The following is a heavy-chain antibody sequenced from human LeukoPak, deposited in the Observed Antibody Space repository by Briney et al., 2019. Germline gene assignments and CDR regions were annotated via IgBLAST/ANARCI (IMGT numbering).Heavy chain of an antibody. V-gene: IGHV3-48*03. CDR1: GFTFSSYE. D-gene: IGHD5-12*01. CDR2: ISSSGRTI. J-gene: IGHJ4*02. CDR3: ARHTGYDFAFDY. Sequence: GGSLRLSCAASGFTFSSYEMNWVRQAPGKGLEWVSYISSSGRTIHYADSVKGRFSISRDNAKNSLYLQMNSLRAEDTAVYYCARHTGYDFAFDYWGQGALVTVSS.